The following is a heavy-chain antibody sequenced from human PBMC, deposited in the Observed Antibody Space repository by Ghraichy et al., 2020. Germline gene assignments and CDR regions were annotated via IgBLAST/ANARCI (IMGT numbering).Heavy chain of an antibody. J-gene: IGHJ4*02. D-gene: IGHD4-17*01. V-gene: IGHV3-23*01. CDR2: MSGSGDNT. Sequence: GGSLRLSCAASGFTFSSYVMSWVRQAPGKGLEWVSDMSGSGDNTHYADSVMGRFTISRDNSKNMLYLQMNSLRAEDTAVYYCARDDGGSVTTSLDHWGQGTLVTVSS. CDR1: GFTFSSYV. CDR3: ARDDGGSVTTSLDH.